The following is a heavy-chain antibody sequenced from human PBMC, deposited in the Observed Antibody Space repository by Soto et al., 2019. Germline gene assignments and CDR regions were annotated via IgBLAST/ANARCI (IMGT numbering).Heavy chain of an antibody. CDR3: ARDLTYYYFWSGPGAGMDV. CDR2: ISYDGSNK. D-gene: IGHD3-3*01. Sequence: QVQLVESGGGVVQPGRSLRLSCAASGFTLSSYAMHWVRQAPGKGLEWVAVISYDGSNKYYADSVKGRFTISRDNSKNTLYLQMNSLRAEDTAVYYCARDLTYYYFWSGPGAGMDVWGQGTTVTVSS. CDR1: GFTLSSYA. V-gene: IGHV3-30-3*01. J-gene: IGHJ6*02.